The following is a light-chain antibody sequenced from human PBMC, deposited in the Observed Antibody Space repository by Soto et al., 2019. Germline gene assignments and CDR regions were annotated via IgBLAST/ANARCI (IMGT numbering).Light chain of an antibody. Sequence: DIMMTHSLASLAVSLGERAPINCKSSQSVLYSSNNKSYLAWYQQKPGQPPKLLIYWASTRESGVPDRFSGSGSGTDFTLTISSLQAEDVAVYYCQQYYSSPWTFGQGTKVDIK. V-gene: IGKV4-1*01. CDR2: WAS. CDR1: QSVLYSSNNKSY. J-gene: IGKJ1*01. CDR3: QQYYSSPWT.